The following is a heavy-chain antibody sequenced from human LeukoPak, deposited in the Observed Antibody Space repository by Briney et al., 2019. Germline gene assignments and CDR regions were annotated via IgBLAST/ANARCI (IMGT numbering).Heavy chain of an antibody. V-gene: IGHV3-30*04. Sequence: GGSLRLSCAASGFTFSSYAMHWVRQAPGKGLEWVAVISYDGSNKYYADSVKGRFTISRDNSKNTLYLQMNSLRAEDTAVYYCARELDYGGPGFDYWGQGTLVTVSS. CDR2: ISYDGSNK. CDR3: ARELDYGGPGFDY. CDR1: GFTFSSYA. J-gene: IGHJ4*02. D-gene: IGHD4-23*01.